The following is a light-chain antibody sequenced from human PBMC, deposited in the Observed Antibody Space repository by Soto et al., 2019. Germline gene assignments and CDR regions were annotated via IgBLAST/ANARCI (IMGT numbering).Light chain of an antibody. CDR2: DAS. CDR1: QSVGNC. Sequence: EIVVTQSPATVSLSPGETATLSCRASQSVGNCLAWSQQTPGQPPRLLIYDASNRATGIPDRFSGSGSGTDFTLTISSLDPEDFAVYYCQQRSNWPSITFGHGTRLEIK. J-gene: IGKJ5*01. V-gene: IGKV3-11*01. CDR3: QQRSNWPSIT.